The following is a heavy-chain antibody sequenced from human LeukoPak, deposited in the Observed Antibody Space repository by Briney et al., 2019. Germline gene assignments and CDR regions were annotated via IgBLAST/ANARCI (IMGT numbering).Heavy chain of an antibody. D-gene: IGHD6-19*01. V-gene: IGHV1-8*01. CDR1: GYSFTTDD. CDR3: ARVFGQWLAVD. Sequence: GASVKVSCKASGYSFTTDDINWVRQASGRGLEWMGFINPGSGKTRYPQKFQGRVTMTRDTSMNTVYMELSSLRSEDTATYYCARVFGQWLAVDWGQGTPVIVSS. CDR2: INPGSGKT. J-gene: IGHJ4*02.